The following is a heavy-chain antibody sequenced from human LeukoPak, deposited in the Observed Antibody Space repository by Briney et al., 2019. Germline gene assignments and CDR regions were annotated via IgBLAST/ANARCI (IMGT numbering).Heavy chain of an antibody. CDR3: ARWDCSGTSCKVFFDY. V-gene: IGHV1-18*01. J-gene: IGHJ4*02. D-gene: IGHD2-2*01. Sequence: ASVKVSCKASGYTFTSYGISWVRQAPGQGLEWMGWISAYNGNTNYAQKLQGRVTMTTDTSTSTAYMELRSLRSDDTAVYYCARWDCSGTSCKVFFDYWGQGTLVTVSS. CDR1: GYTFTSYG. CDR2: ISAYNGNT.